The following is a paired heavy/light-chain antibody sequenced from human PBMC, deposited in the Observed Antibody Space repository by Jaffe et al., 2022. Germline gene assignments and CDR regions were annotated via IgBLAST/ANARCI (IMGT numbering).Light chain of an antibody. CDR1: QSVKTN. Sequence: EIVMTQSPATLSVSLGARVTLSCRASQSVKTNLAWYQQKPHQAPRLLISGASTRATGIPARFSGSGSATEFTLTISNLQSEDFAIYYCQQYDDWPPYTFGQGTKLEIK. CDR2: GAS. V-gene: IGKV3-15*01. J-gene: IGKJ2*01. CDR3: QQYDDWPPYT.
Heavy chain of an antibody. J-gene: IGHJ4*02. CDR2: ISRDGSTV. CDR1: GFMFNDYF. CDR3: ARHGAINDYFDS. V-gene: IGHV3-11*01. D-gene: IGHD2-8*01. Sequence: QVQLVESGGGLVKPGGSLRVSCEVSGFMFNDYFMSWIRQNPGKGLEWVAYISRDGSTVYYTDSVKGRFTISRDNTKNSLHLQMNSLRDEDTAVYYCARHGAINDYFDSWGPGTLLTVSS.